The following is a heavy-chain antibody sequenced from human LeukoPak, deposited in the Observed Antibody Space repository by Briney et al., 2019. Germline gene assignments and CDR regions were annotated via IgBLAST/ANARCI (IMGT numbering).Heavy chain of an antibody. CDR1: GFSFSNYD. CDR3: ASTIYYDSSGLDY. J-gene: IGHJ4*02. V-gene: IGHV3-30*02. D-gene: IGHD3-22*01. CDR2: IQFDGSNK. Sequence: GGSLRLSCAASGFSFSNYDMHWVRQAPGKGLEWVAFIQFDGSNKYYADSVKGRFTISRDNSKNTLYLQMNSLRAEDTAVYYCASTIYYDSSGLDYWGQGTLVTVSS.